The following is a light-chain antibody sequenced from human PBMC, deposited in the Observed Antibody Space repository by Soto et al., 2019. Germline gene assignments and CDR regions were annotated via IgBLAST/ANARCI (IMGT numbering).Light chain of an antibody. CDR2: DAS. CDR3: PQHYTLQIT. V-gene: IGKV1-33*01. Sequence: DIQMTQSPSSLSASVGDRVTITCRARQGITNCLSWYQQKPGKAPKLLIYDASNLETGVPSRFSGSVSGTDCTFTISSLQPEDFATYYGPQHYTLQITFGRGTTVDI. J-gene: IGKJ3*01. CDR1: QGITNC.